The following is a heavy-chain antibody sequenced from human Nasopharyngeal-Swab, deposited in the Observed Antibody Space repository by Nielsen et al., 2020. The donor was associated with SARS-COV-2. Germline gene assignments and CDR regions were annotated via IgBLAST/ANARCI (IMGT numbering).Heavy chain of an antibody. CDR3: ARDLGCSGGSCYLLDL. CDR1: GFTFSSYG. J-gene: IGHJ5*02. Sequence: GGSLRLSCAASGFTFSSYGMHWVRQAPGKGLEWVAVISYDGSNKYYADSVKGRFTISRDNSKNTLYLQMNSLRAEDTAVYYCARDLGCSGGSCYLLDLWGQGTLVTVSS. D-gene: IGHD2-15*01. V-gene: IGHV3-30*03. CDR2: ISYDGSNK.